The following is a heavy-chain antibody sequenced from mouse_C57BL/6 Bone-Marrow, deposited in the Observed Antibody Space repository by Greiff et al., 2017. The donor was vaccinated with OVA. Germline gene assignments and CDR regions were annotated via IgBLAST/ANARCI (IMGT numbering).Heavy chain of an antibody. CDR3: ARDDGYWYFDV. J-gene: IGHJ1*03. CDR2: SRNKANDYKT. CDR1: GFTFSDFY. V-gene: IGHV7-1*01. D-gene: IGHD1-1*02. Sequence: EVHLVESGGGLVQSGRSLRLSCATSGFTFSDFYMEWVRQAPGKGLEWIAASRNKANDYKTEYSASVKGRFIVSRDTSQSILYLQMYALRAEDTASYYCARDDGYWYFDVWGTGTTVTVSS.